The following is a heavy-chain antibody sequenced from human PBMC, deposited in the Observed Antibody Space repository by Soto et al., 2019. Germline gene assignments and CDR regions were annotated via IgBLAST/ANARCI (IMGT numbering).Heavy chain of an antibody. Sequence: PSETLALTCTVSGGSISSYYWSWIRQPPGKGLEWIGYIYYSGSTNYNPSLKSRVTISVDTSKNQFSLKLSSVTAADTAVYYCARHPKGTDYGDYVDYFDYWGQGTLVTVSS. J-gene: IGHJ4*02. CDR3: ARHPKGTDYGDYVDYFDY. D-gene: IGHD4-17*01. V-gene: IGHV4-59*08. CDR1: GGSISSYY. CDR2: IYYSGST.